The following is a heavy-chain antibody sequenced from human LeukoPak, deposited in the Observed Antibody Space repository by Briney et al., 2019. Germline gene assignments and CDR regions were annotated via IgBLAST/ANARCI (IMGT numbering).Heavy chain of an antibody. CDR2: ISPSGDIK. J-gene: IGHJ4*02. Sequence: GGSLRLSCAASGFTFSSYEMNWVRQAPGKGLEWVSGISPSGDIKYYVDSVKGRFTVSRDNSKNTLYLQINSLRDEDTAVYYCAKDDAWLQYNDWGQGTLSPSPQ. V-gene: IGHV3-23*01. D-gene: IGHD5-24*01. CDR1: GFTFSSYE. CDR3: AKDDAWLQYND.